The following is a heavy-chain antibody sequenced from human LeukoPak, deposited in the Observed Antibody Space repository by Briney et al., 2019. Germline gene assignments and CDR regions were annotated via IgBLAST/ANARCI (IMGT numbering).Heavy chain of an antibody. Sequence: SETLSLTCAVYGGSFSGYYWSWIRQPPGKGLEWIGEINHSGSTNYNPSLKSRVIISVDTSKNQFSLKLSSVTAADTAVYYCARVRYYGSGSYRGWFDPWGQGTLVTVSS. CDR2: INHSGST. CDR1: GGSFSGYY. CDR3: ARVRYYGSGSYRGWFDP. D-gene: IGHD3-10*01. V-gene: IGHV4-34*01. J-gene: IGHJ5*02.